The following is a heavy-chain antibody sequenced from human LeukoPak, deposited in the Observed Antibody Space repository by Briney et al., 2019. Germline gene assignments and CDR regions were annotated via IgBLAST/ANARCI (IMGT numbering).Heavy chain of an antibody. V-gene: IGHV4-34*01. CDR2: INHSGST. D-gene: IGHD1-26*01. CDR3: ARRGLVGATSGRDAFDI. CDR1: GGSFSGYY. Sequence: SETLSLTCAVYGGSFSGYYWSWIRQPPGKGLEWIGEINHSGSTNYNPSLKSRVTISVDTSKNQFSLKLSSVTAADTAVYYCARRGLVGATSGRDAFDIWGQGTMVTVSS. J-gene: IGHJ3*02.